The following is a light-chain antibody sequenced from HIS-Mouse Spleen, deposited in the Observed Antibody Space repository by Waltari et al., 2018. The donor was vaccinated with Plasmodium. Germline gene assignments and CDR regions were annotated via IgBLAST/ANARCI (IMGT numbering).Light chain of an antibody. CDR1: SPNIGNNY. CDR2: DNN. CDR3: GTWDSSLSAGVV. V-gene: IGLV1-51*01. Sequence: QSVLTQPPSVSAAPGQKVTIPCSGSSPNIGNNYVSWYQQLPGTAPKLLIYDNNKRPSGIPDRFSGSKSGTSATLGITGLQTGDEADYYCGTWDSSLSAGVVFGGGTKLTVL. J-gene: IGLJ2*01.